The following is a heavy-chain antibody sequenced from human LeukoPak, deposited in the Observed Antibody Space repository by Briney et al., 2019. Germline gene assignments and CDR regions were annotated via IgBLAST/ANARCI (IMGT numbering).Heavy chain of an antibody. CDR1: GGSFSGYY. CDR3: ARGVNWIDP. Sequence: SETLSLTCAVYGGSFSGYYWSWIRQPPGKGLEWIGEINHSGSTNYNPSLKSRVTISVDTSKNQFSLKLSSVTAADTAVYYCARGVNWIDPWGQGTLVTVSS. J-gene: IGHJ5*02. V-gene: IGHV4-34*01. CDR2: INHSGST.